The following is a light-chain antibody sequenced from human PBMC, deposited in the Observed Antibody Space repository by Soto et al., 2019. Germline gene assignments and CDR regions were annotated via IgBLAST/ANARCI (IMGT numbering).Light chain of an antibody. J-gene: IGLJ2*01. V-gene: IGLV1-47*01. CDR3: ASWDDSVRGPYVK. CDR2: KDY. Sequence: QSVLTQPPSASGTPGQRVTISCSGTNSNIGSNYVYWYQHLPGTAPKLLIYKDYLRPSGVPDRFSGSKSGTSASLVISGLRSEDESDYYCASWDDSVRGPYVKFGGGTKLTVL. CDR1: NSNIGSNY.